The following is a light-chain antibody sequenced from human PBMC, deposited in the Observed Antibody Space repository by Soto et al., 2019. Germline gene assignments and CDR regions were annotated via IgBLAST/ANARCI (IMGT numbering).Light chain of an antibody. CDR1: QGISSW. Sequence: DIQMTQSPSTLSASVGDRVTITCRASQGISSWLAWYQQKPGKAPKLLTYKASSLDVGAPSRFSGSVSGTEFTRTISSLQPAGFATYYDQKYNSYPGMVGQGTKVEIK. CDR3: QKYNSYPGM. CDR2: KAS. V-gene: IGKV1-5*03. J-gene: IGKJ1*01.